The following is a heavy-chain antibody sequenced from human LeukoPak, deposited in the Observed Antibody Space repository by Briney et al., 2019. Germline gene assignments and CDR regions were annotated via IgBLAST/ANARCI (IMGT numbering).Heavy chain of an antibody. CDR1: GFTFSNYW. CDR2: IKKDGSEK. J-gene: IGHJ4*02. V-gene: IGHV3-7*01. Sequence: GGSLRLSCAASGFTFSNYWMSWVRQAPGKGLEWVANIKKDGSEKNYVDSVKGRFTISRDNAKSSLYLQLNSLRAEDTAVYYCATLDSFFDYWGQGTLVTVSS. CDR3: ATLDSFFDY. D-gene: IGHD3-9*01.